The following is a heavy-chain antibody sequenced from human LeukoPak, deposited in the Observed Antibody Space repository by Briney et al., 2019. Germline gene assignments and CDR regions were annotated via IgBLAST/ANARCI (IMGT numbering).Heavy chain of an antibody. CDR2: IRPKANNYAT. V-gene: IGHV3-73*01. D-gene: IGHD2-21*02. J-gene: IGHJ4*02. Sequence: PGGSLKLSCAASGFTFSGSDMHWVRQASGKGLEWVGRIRPKANNYATAYAASVKGRFAISRDDSKNTAYLQLNSLKTEDTAVYYCSRHEALPGDYWGQGTLVTVSS. CDR1: GFTFSGSD. CDR3: SRHEALPGDY.